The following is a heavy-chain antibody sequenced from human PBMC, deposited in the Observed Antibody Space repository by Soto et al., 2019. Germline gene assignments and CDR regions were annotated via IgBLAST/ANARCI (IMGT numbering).Heavy chain of an antibody. CDR3: ARGSGFGEFLARQDY. D-gene: IGHD3-10*01. Sequence: GASVKVSCKASGYTFTGYYMHWVRQAPGQGLEWMGWINPNSGGTNYAQKFQGWVTMTRDTSISTAYMELSRLRSDDTAVYYCARGSGFGEFLARQDYWGQGTLVTLSS. CDR2: INPNSGGT. J-gene: IGHJ4*02. V-gene: IGHV1-2*04. CDR1: GYTFTGYY.